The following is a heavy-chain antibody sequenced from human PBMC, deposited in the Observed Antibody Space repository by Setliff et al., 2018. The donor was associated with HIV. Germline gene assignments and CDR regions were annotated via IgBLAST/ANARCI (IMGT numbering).Heavy chain of an antibody. V-gene: IGHV3-23*01. Sequence: GSLRLSCAASGFTFSNYAMGWVRQGPGKGLEWVSTIGAAGYPTHYAESVKGRFTISKDNSQNALYLQMNSLTDEDTAVYYCAKVFAFGGDCSGISCYSLWFDPWGHGTLVTVSS. CDR2: IGAAGYPT. D-gene: IGHD2-15*01. J-gene: IGHJ5*02. CDR1: GFTFSNYA. CDR3: AKVFAFGGDCSGISCYSLWFDP.